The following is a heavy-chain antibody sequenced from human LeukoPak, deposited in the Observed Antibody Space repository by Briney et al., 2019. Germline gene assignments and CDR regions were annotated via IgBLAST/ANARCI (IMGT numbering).Heavy chain of an antibody. Sequence: PGGSLRLSCAASGFTFSSYSMNWVRQAPGKGLEWVSSISSSSSYIYYADSVKGRFTISRDNAKNSLYLQMNSLRAEDTAVYYCARVGYSSGWYRDYWGQGTLVTVSS. CDR1: GFTFSSYS. J-gene: IGHJ4*02. V-gene: IGHV3-21*01. D-gene: IGHD6-19*01. CDR3: ARVGYSSGWYRDY. CDR2: ISSSSSYI.